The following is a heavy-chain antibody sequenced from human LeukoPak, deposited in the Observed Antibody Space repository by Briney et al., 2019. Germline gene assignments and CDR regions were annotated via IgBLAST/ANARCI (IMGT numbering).Heavy chain of an antibody. CDR3: ARGGRRSGSFSNWFGP. J-gene: IGHJ5*02. D-gene: IGHD1-26*01. V-gene: IGHV4-38-2*01. CDR2: IYHSGST. Sequence: PSETLSLTCAVSGYSISSGYYWAWIRQPPGKGLEWIGSIYHSGSTHYNPSLKSRVTISVDTSKNQFSLKLTSVTAADTGVYYCARGGRRSGSFSNWFGPWGQGTLVTVSS. CDR1: GYSISSGYY.